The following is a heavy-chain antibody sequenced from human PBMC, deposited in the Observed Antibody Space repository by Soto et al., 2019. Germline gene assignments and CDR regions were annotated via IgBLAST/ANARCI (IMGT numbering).Heavy chain of an antibody. CDR2: IRQDESEK. Sequence: PGGSLRLSCAVSGLTFSDYWMSWVRQAPGKGLEWVANIRQDESEKNYADSVKGRFTISRDNAKSSVYLQMNSLRAEDTAVYYCTNDKFSGSYYVRGLTYYFEYWGQGTPVTVSS. J-gene: IGHJ4*02. D-gene: IGHD1-26*01. CDR1: GLTFSDYW. CDR3: TNDKFSGSYYVRGLTYYFEY. V-gene: IGHV3-7*03.